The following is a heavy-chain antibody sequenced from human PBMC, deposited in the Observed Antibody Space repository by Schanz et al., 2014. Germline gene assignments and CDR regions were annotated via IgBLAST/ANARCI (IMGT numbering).Heavy chain of an antibody. CDR1: GFTFSDSW. D-gene: IGHD6-19*01. CDR2: IDGEGGDT. V-gene: IGHV3-74*01. CDR3: VRDERISSGVWFDP. Sequence: EVQLVESGGGLVQPGGSLRLSCAASGFTFSDSWMHWVRQAPGKGLVWVLRIDGEGGDTRYADSVKGRFTVFRDNARNMVFLQMNSLRVDDTGVYYCVRDERISSGVWFDPWGQGTLVTVSS. J-gene: IGHJ5*02.